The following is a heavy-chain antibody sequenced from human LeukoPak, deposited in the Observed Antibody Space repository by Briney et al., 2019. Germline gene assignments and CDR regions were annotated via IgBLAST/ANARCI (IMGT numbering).Heavy chain of an antibody. V-gene: IGHV1-18*01. J-gene: IGHJ6*02. CDR2: ISAYNGNT. Sequence: EASVKVSCKASGYTFTSYGISWVRQAPGQGLEWMGWISAYNGNTNYAQKLQGRVTMTTDTSTSTAYMELRSLRSDDTAVYYCARGSVDPRAYYYYGMDVWGQGTTVTVSS. CDR3: ARGSVDPRAYYYYGMDV. CDR1: GYTFTSYG.